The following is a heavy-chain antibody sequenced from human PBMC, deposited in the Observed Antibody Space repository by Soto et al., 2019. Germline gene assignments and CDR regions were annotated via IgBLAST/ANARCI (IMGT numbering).Heavy chain of an antibody. CDR2: ISGSGGST. Sequence: PGGSLRLSCDASGFTFRNYAMNWVRQAPGKGLDWVSAISGSGGSTYYADSVKGRFTISRDNAKNSLYLQMNSLRAEDTALYHCARERTAVAGTDDAFDIWGQGTMVTVSS. CDR3: ARERTAVAGTDDAFDI. V-gene: IGHV3-23*01. CDR1: GFTFRNYA. D-gene: IGHD6-19*01. J-gene: IGHJ3*02.